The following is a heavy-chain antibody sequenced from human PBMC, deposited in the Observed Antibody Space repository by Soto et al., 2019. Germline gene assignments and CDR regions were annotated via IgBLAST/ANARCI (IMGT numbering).Heavy chain of an antibody. J-gene: IGHJ5*02. CDR3: AKDYLTAGYSSGWYDH. V-gene: IGHV3-9*01. CDR2: ISWNSGSI. D-gene: IGHD6-19*01. Sequence: PGGSLRLSCTASGFIFGDYDMHWVRQAAGKGLEWVSGISWNSGSIGYADSVQGRFTISRDNAKNSLYLQMNSLRTEDTAFYYCAKDYLTAGYSSGWYDHWGQGALVTVSS. CDR1: GFIFGDYD.